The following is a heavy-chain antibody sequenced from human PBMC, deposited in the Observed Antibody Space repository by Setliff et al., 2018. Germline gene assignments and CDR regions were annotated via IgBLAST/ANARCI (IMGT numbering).Heavy chain of an antibody. CDR1: GYTFTSYD. CDR3: ARRGLGYDFWSGYYTMYYFDY. V-gene: IGHV1-8*03. Sequence: ASVKVSCKASGYTFTSYDINWVRQATGQGLEWMGWMNPNSGNTGYAQKFQGRVTITRNNSISTAYMELSSLRSEDTAVYYCARRGLGYDFWSGYYTMYYFDYWGQGTLVTVSS. J-gene: IGHJ4*02. D-gene: IGHD3-3*01. CDR2: MNPNSGNT.